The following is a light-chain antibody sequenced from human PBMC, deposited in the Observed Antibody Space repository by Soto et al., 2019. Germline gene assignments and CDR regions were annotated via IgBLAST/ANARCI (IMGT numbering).Light chain of an antibody. J-gene: IGKJ2*01. CDR2: GAS. V-gene: IGKV3-15*01. CDR3: QHYKSWPYT. CDR1: QNIGNS. Sequence: EIVMTQSPATLSMSLGQRASLYCRASQNIGNSLAWYQQNPGQAPRLLISGASTRDTGVPARFSGSGSGTEFTLTISSLQSEDFAVYYCQHYKSWPYTFGQGTKVDIK.